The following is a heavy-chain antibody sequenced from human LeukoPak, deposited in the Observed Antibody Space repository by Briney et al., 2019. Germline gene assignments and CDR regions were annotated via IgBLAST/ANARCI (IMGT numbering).Heavy chain of an antibody. Sequence: SETLSLTCTVSGGSISSYYWSWIRQPPGKGLEWIGYIYYSGSTNCNPSLKSRVTISVDTSKNQFSLKLSSVTAADTAVYYCARERIAVAGHYYYYYGMDVWGQGTTVTVSS. CDR2: IYYSGST. J-gene: IGHJ6*02. D-gene: IGHD6-19*01. CDR1: GGSISSYY. CDR3: ARERIAVAGHYYYYYGMDV. V-gene: IGHV4-59*01.